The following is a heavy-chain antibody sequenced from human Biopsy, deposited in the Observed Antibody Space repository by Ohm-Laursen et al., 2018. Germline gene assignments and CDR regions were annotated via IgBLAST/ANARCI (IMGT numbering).Heavy chain of an antibody. CDR1: GFSFSDYH. Sequence: SLRLSCTASGFSFSDYHMRWIRRAPGRGLEWVSYISGGGTIYYGDSMKGRVTISRDNAKSSLYLQMHSLRAEDTAVYYCARDTRWSPYSMDVWGQGTTVTVSS. D-gene: IGHD4-23*01. J-gene: IGHJ6*02. V-gene: IGHV3-11*01. CDR2: ISGGGTI. CDR3: ARDTRWSPYSMDV.